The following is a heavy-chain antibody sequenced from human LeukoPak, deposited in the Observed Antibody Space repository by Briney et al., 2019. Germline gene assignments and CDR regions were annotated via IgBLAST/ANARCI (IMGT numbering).Heavy chain of an antibody. CDR2: IRYDGSNK. Sequence: GGSLRLSCAASGFTFSSYGMHWVRQAPGKGLEWVAFIRYDGSNKYYADSVKGRFTISRDNSKNTLYLQMNSLRAEDTAVYYCAKEGYSYGYGKFDYWGQGTLVTVSS. J-gene: IGHJ4*02. D-gene: IGHD5-18*01. CDR3: AKEGYSYGYGKFDY. V-gene: IGHV3-30*02. CDR1: GFTFSSYG.